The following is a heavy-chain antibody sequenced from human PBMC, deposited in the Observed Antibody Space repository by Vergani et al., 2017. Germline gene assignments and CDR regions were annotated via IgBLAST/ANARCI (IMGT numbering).Heavy chain of an antibody. CDR2: LNPTTGHT. CDR3: ASSIWYCASASCRAYYFDH. D-gene: IGHD2-8*02. CDR1: GYIFKNYY. J-gene: IGHJ5*02. V-gene: IGHV1-46*02. Sequence: VQLVQSGAEVRKPGASVTVSCTASGYIFKNYYIHWLRQAPGQAFEWMGILNPTTGHTTSAQKFMGIVVMTRDPSTDTSTRTVQMTLSSLRSEDTAVYYCASSIWYCASASCRAYYFDHWGQGARVTVSS.